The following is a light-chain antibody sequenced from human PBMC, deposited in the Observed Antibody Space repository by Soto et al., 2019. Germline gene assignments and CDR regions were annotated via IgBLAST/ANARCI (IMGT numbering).Light chain of an antibody. J-gene: IGKJ5*01. V-gene: IGKV1-9*01. Sequence: IQLTQSPSSLSATVGDRVTLTCRASQDIGTYLAWYQQKPGKAPKVLIYHASTLHNGVPSRFSGSGSGTDFTLTISSLQPEDFATYYCQQVESYPNNFCRGTRLDIK. CDR1: QDIGTY. CDR3: QQVESYPNN. CDR2: HAS.